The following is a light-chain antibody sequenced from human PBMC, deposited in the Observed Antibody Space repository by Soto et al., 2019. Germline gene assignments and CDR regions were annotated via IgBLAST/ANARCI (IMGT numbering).Light chain of an antibody. V-gene: IGLV6-57*04. CDR1: SGSIASNY. CDR3: QSYDSSNQNVV. J-gene: IGLJ2*01. CDR2: EDN. Sequence: NFMLTQPHSVSESPGKTVTISCTRSSGSIASNYVQWYQQRPGSASTTVIYEDNQRPSGVPDRFSGSIDSSSNSASLTISGLKTEDEADYYCQSYDSSNQNVVFGGGTKLTVL.